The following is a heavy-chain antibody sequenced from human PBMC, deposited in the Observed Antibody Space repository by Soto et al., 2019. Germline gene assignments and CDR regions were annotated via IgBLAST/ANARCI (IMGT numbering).Heavy chain of an antibody. CDR1: GFSLSTSGVG. V-gene: IGHV2-5*02. D-gene: IGHD3-16*02. Sequence: QITLKESGPTLVKPTQTLTLTCTFSGFSLSTSGVGVGWIRQPPGKALECLALIYWDADKRYSPSLKSRLTITKDTSKNQVVLTITNMDHVDTATYYCEHSEDYDYVWGSYRSFFDYWGQGTLVTVSS. J-gene: IGHJ4*02. CDR2: IYWDADK. CDR3: EHSEDYDYVWGSYRSFFDY.